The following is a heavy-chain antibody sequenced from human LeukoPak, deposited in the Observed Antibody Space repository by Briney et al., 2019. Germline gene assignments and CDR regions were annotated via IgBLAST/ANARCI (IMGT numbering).Heavy chain of an antibody. V-gene: IGHV1-18*01. D-gene: IGHD3-10*01. CDR3: ARDRSSLHGSGSYYIVDY. Sequence: ASVKVSCKASGYTFTSYGISWVRQAPGQGLEWMGWISAYNGNTNYAQKLQGRVTMTTDTSTSTAYMELRSLRSDDTAVYYCARDRSSLHGSGSYYIVDYWGQGTLVTVSS. J-gene: IGHJ4*02. CDR2: ISAYNGNT. CDR1: GYTFTSYG.